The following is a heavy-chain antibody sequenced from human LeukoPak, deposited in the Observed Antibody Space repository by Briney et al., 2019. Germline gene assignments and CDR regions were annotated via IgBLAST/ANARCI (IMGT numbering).Heavy chain of an antibody. Sequence: ASVKVSCKASGYTFTSYDINWVRQAPGQGLEWMGWMNTNSGNTGYAQKFQGRVTITRNTSISTAYMELSSLRSEDTAVYYCARAAAGTGYYFDYWGQGTLVTVSS. J-gene: IGHJ4*02. CDR2: MNTNSGNT. CDR3: ARAAAGTGYYFDY. CDR1: GYTFTSYD. D-gene: IGHD6-13*01. V-gene: IGHV1-8*03.